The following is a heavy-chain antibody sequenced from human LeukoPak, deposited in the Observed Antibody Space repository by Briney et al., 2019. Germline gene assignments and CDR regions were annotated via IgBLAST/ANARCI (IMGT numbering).Heavy chain of an antibody. CDR2: INHSGST. CDR3: ARSPSRLGYCSGGSCYYYYGMDV. D-gene: IGHD2-15*01. V-gene: IGHV4-34*01. Sequence: PSETLSLTCAVYGGSFSGYYWSWIRQPPGEGLEWIGEINHSGSTNYNPSLKSRVTISVDTSKNQFSLKLSSVTAADTAVYYCARSPSRLGYCSGGSCYYYYGMDVWGQGTTVTVSS. J-gene: IGHJ6*02. CDR1: GGSFSGYY.